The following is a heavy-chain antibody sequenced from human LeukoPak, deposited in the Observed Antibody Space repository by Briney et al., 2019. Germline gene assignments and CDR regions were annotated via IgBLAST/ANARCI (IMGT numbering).Heavy chain of an antibody. CDR2: ISTLHGNT. J-gene: IGHJ4*02. D-gene: IGHD2-15*01. V-gene: IGHV1-18*01. CDR1: GYVFSNYG. Sequence: ASVKVSCKTSGYVFSNYGITWVRQAPGQGLEWMGWISTLHGNTNYAQKFQGRVTMTTDTSMNTAYMELRSLRSDDTAVYYCARDLVVAEDYWGQGTLVTVSS. CDR3: ARDLVVAEDY.